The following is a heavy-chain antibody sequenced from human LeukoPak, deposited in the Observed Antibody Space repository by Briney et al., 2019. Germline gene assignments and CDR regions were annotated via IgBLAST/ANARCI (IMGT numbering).Heavy chain of an antibody. CDR1: GGSFSGYY. Sequence: SETLSLTCAVYGGSFSGYYWSWIRQPPGKGLEWIGEINHSGSTNYNPSLKSRVTISVDTSKNQFSLKLSSVTAADTAVYYCASSGIAPAGAFDIWGQGTVVTVSS. D-gene: IGHD6-25*01. V-gene: IGHV4-34*01. CDR2: INHSGST. J-gene: IGHJ3*02. CDR3: ASSGIAPAGAFDI.